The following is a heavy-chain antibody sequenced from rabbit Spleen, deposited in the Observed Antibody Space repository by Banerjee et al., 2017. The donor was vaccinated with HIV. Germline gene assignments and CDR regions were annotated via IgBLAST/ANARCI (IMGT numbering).Heavy chain of an antibody. Sequence: QSLEESGGDLVKPGASLTLTCTASGFSFSYSDYMCWVRQAPGKGPEWIASIYNVNGNTYYASWAKGRFTISKTASTTVTLQVTSLTAADTATYFCARDLPDIIGWNFGFWGPGTLVTVS. CDR1: GFSFSYSDY. V-gene: IGHV1S40*01. CDR2: IYNVNGNT. D-gene: IGHD1-1*01. J-gene: IGHJ4*02. CDR3: ARDLPDIIGWNFGF.